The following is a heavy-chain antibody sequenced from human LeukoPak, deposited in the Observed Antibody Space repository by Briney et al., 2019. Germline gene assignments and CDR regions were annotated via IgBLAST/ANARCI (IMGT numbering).Heavy chain of an antibody. V-gene: IGHV3-30*03. D-gene: IGHD3-3*01. J-gene: IGHJ4*02. CDR1: GFTFSSYG. Sequence: PGGSLRLSWAASGFTFSSYGIHWVRQAPGKGLEWVAVISYDGSKKYYVDSVKGRFTISRDNSKNTLYLQMNSLRAEDTAVYYCARGGGPYYDFWSGSGTPAPIDYWGQGTLVTVSS. CDR3: ARGGGPYYDFWSGSGTPAPIDY. CDR2: ISYDGSKK.